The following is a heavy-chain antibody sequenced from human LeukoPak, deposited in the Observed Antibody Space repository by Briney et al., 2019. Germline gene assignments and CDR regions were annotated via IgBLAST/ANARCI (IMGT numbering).Heavy chain of an antibody. D-gene: IGHD3-10*01. CDR2: IWYDGSNK. J-gene: IGHJ6*03. Sequence: GGSLRLSCAASGFTFSSYGMHWLRQAPGKGLEWVAVIWYDGSNKYYADSVKGRFTISRDNSKNTLYLQMNSLRAEDTAVYYCAKSYCELDYYYYYMDVWGKGTTVTVSS. V-gene: IGHV3-33*06. CDR3: AKSYCELDYYYYYMDV. CDR1: GFTFSSYG.